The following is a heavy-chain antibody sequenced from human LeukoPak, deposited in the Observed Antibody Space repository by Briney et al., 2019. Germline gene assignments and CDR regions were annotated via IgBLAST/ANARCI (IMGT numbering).Heavy chain of an antibody. CDR2: IYKAGDP. J-gene: IGHJ4*02. V-gene: IGHV3-53*01. CDR3: ARGLIYYDSRGHYLAERPYFDY. CDR1: GFTVSTNY. Sequence: PGGSLRLSRAASGFTVSTNYMTWVRQAPGKGLEWVSVIYKAGDPYNADSVKGRFSISRDNRKNMLYLQMNSLRAEDTAVYYCARGLIYYDSRGHYLAERPYFDYWGQGTLVTVSS. D-gene: IGHD3-22*01.